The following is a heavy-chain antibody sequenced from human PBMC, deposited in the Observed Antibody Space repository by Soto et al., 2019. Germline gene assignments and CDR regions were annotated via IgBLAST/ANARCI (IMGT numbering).Heavy chain of an antibody. CDR1: GFTFSSYA. V-gene: IGHV3-23*01. CDR3: ARDAVRWHEAVDV. J-gene: IGHJ3*01. Sequence: GGSLRLSCATSGFTFSSYAMNWVRQAPGKGLEWVSVISGSGGSTYYADSVEGRFTISRDNSKNTLYLQMNSLRVEDTAVYYCARDAVRWHEAVDVWGQGTMVTVSS. D-gene: IGHD3-10*01. CDR2: ISGSGGST.